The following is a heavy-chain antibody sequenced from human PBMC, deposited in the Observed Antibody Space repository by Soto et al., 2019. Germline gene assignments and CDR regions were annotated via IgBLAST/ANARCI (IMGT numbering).Heavy chain of an antibody. D-gene: IGHD3-10*01. V-gene: IGHV3-30*18. CDR1: GFTFSSYG. Sequence: QVQLVESGGGVVQPGRSLRLSCAASGFTFSSYGMHWVRQAPGKGLEWVAVISYDGSNKYYADSVKGRFTISRDNSKNTLYLQMNSLRAEDTAVYYCAKAGITMVRGVIAHFAYWGQGTLVTVSS. CDR3: AKAGITMVRGVIAHFAY. J-gene: IGHJ4*02. CDR2: ISYDGSNK.